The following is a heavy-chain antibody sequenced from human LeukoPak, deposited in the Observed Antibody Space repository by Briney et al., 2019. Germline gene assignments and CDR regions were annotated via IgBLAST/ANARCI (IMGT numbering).Heavy chain of an antibody. CDR2: IGTSTSSI. CDR3: AKGIRGYDY. V-gene: IGHV3-48*04. CDR1: GFTFSAYS. J-gene: IGHJ4*02. D-gene: IGHD3-10*01. Sequence: GGSLRLSCATSGFTFSAYSMKWVRQAPGKGLEWVSHIGTSTSSISYADSVRGRFTISRDNSKNSLYLQMNSLRTEDAALYYCAKGIRGYDYWGQGTLVTVSS.